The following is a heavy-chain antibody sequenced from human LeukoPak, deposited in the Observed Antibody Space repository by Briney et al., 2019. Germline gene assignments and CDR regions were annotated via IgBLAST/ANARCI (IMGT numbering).Heavy chain of an antibody. Sequence: GGVLRLSCTASGFIFGDNGMSWVRQAPGQGMEWVSGINWNGETTGYVDSVKGRFTISRDNAKNSLYLQMNSLRVEDTAFYYCATPSYYYGSGSYPHYLDYWGQGPLVTVSS. CDR2: INWNGETT. D-gene: IGHD3-10*01. J-gene: IGHJ4*02. CDR3: ATPSYYYGSGSYPHYLDY. V-gene: IGHV3-20*04. CDR1: GFIFGDNG.